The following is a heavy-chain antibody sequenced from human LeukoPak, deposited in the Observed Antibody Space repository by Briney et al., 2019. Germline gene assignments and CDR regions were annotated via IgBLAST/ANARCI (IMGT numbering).Heavy chain of an antibody. CDR2: ISGSGGST. CDR3: TGTYSVQLWPGVFDI. D-gene: IGHD1-1*01. V-gene: IGHV3-23*01. Sequence: GGSLRLSCAASGFTFSSYAMSWVRQAPGKGLEWVSAISGSGGSTYYADSVKGRFTISRDNSKNTLYLQMNSLRADDTAIFYCTGTYSVQLWPGVFDIWGQGTVVTVSS. J-gene: IGHJ3*02. CDR1: GFTFSSYA.